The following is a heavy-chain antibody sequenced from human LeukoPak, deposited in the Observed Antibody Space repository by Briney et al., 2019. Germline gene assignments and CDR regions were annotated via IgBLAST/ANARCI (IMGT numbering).Heavy chain of an antibody. D-gene: IGHD1-26*01. CDR3: ARGTPYSGNYYFDY. Sequence: SETLSLTCTVSGGSITSGGYYWTWIRHHPGEGLEWIGRIHSSGTTRYNPSLQSRVTVSLDTSKKQLSLKLSSVTAADTAVYYRARGTPYSGNYYFDYWGQGTLVTVSS. CDR1: GGSITSGGYY. CDR2: IHSSGTT. V-gene: IGHV4-61*08. J-gene: IGHJ4*02.